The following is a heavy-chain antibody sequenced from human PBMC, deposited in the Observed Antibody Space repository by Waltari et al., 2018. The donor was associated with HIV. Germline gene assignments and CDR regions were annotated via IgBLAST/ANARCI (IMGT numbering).Heavy chain of an antibody. V-gene: IGHV1-69*08. CDR3: ASARETMGVDFDS. CDR1: GGAFSSYT. J-gene: IGHJ4*02. CDR2: IIPMSNTP. D-gene: IGHD3-16*01. Sequence: QVQLVQSGPEVKKPGSSVKVSCTASGGAFSSYTINWVRKAPGQGLVWLGRIIPMSNTPNNAQKFQGRVTITADKSTSTAYMELTSLRSDDTAVYYCASARETMGVDFDSWGLGTLVTVSS.